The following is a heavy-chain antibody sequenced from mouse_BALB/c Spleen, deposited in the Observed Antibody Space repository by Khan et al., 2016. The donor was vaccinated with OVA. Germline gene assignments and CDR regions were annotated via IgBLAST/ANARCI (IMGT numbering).Heavy chain of an antibody. J-gene: IGHJ2*01. Sequence: EVKLEVSGPGLVKPSQSLSLTCTVTGYSITSGYGWNWIRQFPGNKLEWMGYISYSGSTNYNPSLKSRISITRDTSKNQFFLQLNSVTTEDTATYYCARTARIKYWGQGTTPTVSS. CDR1: GYSITSGYG. CDR3: ARTARIKY. V-gene: IGHV3-2*02. CDR2: ISYSGST. D-gene: IGHD1-2*01.